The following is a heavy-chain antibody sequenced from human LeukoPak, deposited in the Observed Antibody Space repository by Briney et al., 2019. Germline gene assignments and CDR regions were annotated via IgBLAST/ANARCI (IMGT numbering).Heavy chain of an antibody. CDR2: IYYSGST. V-gene: IGHV4-59*12. CDR1: GDSINNYY. Sequence: SETLSLTCTVSGDSINNYYWNWIRQPPGKGLEWIGNIYYSGSTYYNPSLKSRVTISVDTSKNQFSLKLTSVTAADTAVYYCARGGEWPVDWGQGTLVTVSS. CDR3: ARGGEWPVD. D-gene: IGHD4-23*01. J-gene: IGHJ4*02.